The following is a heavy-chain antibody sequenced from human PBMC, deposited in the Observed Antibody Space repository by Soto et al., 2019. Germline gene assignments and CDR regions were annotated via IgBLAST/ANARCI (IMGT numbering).Heavy chain of an antibody. CDR3: AKVGAYGDYGALAFDI. D-gene: IGHD4-17*01. CDR2: ISGSGGST. V-gene: IGHV3-23*01. CDR1: GFTFSSYA. J-gene: IGHJ3*02. Sequence: GGSLRLSCAASGFTFSSYAMSWVRQAPGKGLEWVSAISGSGGSTYYADSVKGRFTISRDNSKNTLYLQMNSLRAEDTAVYYCAKVGAYGDYGALAFDIWGQGTMVTVSS.